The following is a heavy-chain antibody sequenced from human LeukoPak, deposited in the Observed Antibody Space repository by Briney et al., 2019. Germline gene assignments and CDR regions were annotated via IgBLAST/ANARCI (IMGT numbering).Heavy chain of an antibody. V-gene: IGHV4-30-2*01. J-gene: IGHJ4*02. CDR3: ARVVQNYDILTGYYSYYFDY. CDR1: GGSISSGGYS. D-gene: IGHD3-9*01. CDR2: IYHSGST. Sequence: PSETLSLTCAVSGGSISSGGYSWSWIRQPPGKGLEWIGYIYHSGSTYYNPSLKSRATISVDRSKNQFSLKLSSVTAADTAVYYCARVVQNYDILTGYYSYYFDYWGQGTLVTVSS.